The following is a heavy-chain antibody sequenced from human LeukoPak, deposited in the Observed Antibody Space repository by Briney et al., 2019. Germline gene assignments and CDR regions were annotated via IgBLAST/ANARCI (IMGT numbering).Heavy chain of an antibody. CDR1: GGTFSSYA. V-gene: IGHV1-69*06. Sequence: ASVKVSCKASGGTFSSYAISWVRQAPGQGLEWRGGIIPSFGTANYAQKFQGRVTITADKSTSTAYMELSSLRSEDTAVYYCARVDGLLWFGELLSDAFDIWGQGTMVTVSS. CDR3: ARVDGLLWFGELLSDAFDI. CDR2: IIPSFGTA. J-gene: IGHJ3*02. D-gene: IGHD3-10*01.